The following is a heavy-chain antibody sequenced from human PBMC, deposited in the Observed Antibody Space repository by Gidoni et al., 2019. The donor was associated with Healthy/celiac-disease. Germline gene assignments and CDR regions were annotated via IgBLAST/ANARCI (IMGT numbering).Heavy chain of an antibody. Sequence: EVQLVESGGGLVQPGGSLSLPCAASGFTFSSYEMNWVRQAPGKGLEWVSYISSSGSTIYYADSVKGRFTISRDNAKNSLYLQMNSLRAEDTAVYYCASRYSGSYSDYWGQGTLVTVSS. CDR3: ASRYSGSYSDY. V-gene: IGHV3-48*03. D-gene: IGHD1-26*01. CDR1: GFTFSSYE. J-gene: IGHJ4*02. CDR2: ISSSGSTI.